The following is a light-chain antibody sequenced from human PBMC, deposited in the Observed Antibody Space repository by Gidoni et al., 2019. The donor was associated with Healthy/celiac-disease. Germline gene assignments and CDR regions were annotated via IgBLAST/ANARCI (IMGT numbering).Light chain of an antibody. CDR3: QQYYSTPTWT. J-gene: IGKJ1*01. CDR2: GAS. V-gene: IGKV4-1*01. CDR1: QSVLYSSNNKNY. Sequence: DIVMTQSPDSLAVSLGERATINCKSSQSVLYSSNNKNYLAWYQQKPGQPPKLLIYGASTRESGVPDRFSGSGSGTDFTLTISSLQAEDVAVYYCQQYYSTPTWTFXQXTKVEIK.